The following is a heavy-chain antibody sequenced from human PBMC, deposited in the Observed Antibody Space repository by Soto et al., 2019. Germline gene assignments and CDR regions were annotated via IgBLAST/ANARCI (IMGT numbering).Heavy chain of an antibody. CDR2: INPNSGGT. Sequence: ASVKVSCKASGYTFTGYYMHWVRQAPGQGLEWMGWINPNSGGTNYAQKFQGRVTMTRDTSISTAYMELSRLRSDDTAVYYCARDSSGSYRPRVWFDPWGQGTLVTVYS. CDR1: GYTFTGYY. V-gene: IGHV1-2*02. D-gene: IGHD1-26*01. CDR3: ARDSSGSYRPRVWFDP. J-gene: IGHJ5*02.